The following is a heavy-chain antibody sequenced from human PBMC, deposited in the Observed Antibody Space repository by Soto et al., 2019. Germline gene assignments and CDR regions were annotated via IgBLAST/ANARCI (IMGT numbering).Heavy chain of an antibody. CDR2: TYYRSKWYN. J-gene: IGHJ5*02. CDR1: GDSVSSNSAA. CDR3: GRAHLGTDRNILEPFDP. Sequence: SQTLSLTCAISGDSVSSNSAAWNWIRQSPSRGLEWLGRTYYRSKWYNDYTVSVKSRITINPDTSRNQFSLQLSSVIPEDTAVYYCGRAHLGTDRNILEPFDPWGQGTLVTVSS. D-gene: IGHD1-1*01. V-gene: IGHV6-1*01.